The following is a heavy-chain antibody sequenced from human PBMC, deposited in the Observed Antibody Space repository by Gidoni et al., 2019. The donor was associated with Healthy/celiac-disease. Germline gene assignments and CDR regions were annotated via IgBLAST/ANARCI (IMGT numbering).Heavy chain of an antibody. D-gene: IGHD1-26*01. Sequence: QVTLRESVPALVKPTQTLTLTCTFSGFSLSTSGMCVSWIRQPPGKALEWLARIDCDADKYYSTSLKTRLTISKDTYKNQVVLTMTNMEPVDTATYYCARIRVGATMGEVIDYWGQGTLVTVSS. CDR3: ARIRVGATMGEVIDY. J-gene: IGHJ4*02. CDR1: GFSLSTSGMC. V-gene: IGHV2-70*15. CDR2: IDCDADK.